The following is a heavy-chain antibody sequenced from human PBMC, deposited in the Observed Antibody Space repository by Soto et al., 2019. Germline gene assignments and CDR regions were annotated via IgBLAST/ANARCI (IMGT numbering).Heavy chain of an antibody. CDR2: IRSKAYDGTT. CDR1: GFTFGDYA. CDR3: TRDYSLKNYDFWSGYYTGDAFDI. D-gene: IGHD3-3*01. J-gene: IGHJ3*02. Sequence: PGGSLRLSCTASGFTFGDYAMSWVRQAPGKGLEWVGFIRSKAYDGTTEYAASVKGRFTISRDDSKSIAYLQMNSLKTEDTAVYYCTRDYSLKNYDFWSGYYTGDAFDIWGQGTMVTVSS. V-gene: IGHV3-49*04.